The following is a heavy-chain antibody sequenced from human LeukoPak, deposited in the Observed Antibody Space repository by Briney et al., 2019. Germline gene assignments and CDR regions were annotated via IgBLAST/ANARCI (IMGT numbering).Heavy chain of an antibody. CDR3: VRDTFGPSDS. V-gene: IGHV3-9*01. Sequence: GGSLRLSCAASGFTFDDYAMHWVRQAPGKGLEWVSGISWNSGSIGYADSVKGRFTISRDNAKNSLYLQMNSLRAEDTAMYYCVRDTFGPSDSWGQGSLVSVSS. D-gene: IGHD3-16*01. J-gene: IGHJ4*02. CDR2: ISWNSGSI. CDR1: GFTFDDYA.